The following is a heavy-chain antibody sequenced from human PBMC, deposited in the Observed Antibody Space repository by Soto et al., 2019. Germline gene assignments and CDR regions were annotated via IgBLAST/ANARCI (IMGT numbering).Heavy chain of an antibody. CDR3: AREMSSSGLIFGVVITEGWFDP. CDR2: IYHSGST. V-gene: IGHV4-4*02. CDR1: SGSISSSNW. D-gene: IGHD3-3*01. Sequence: TSETLSLTCAVSSGSISSSNWWSWVRQPPGKGLEWIGEIYHSGSTNYNPSLKSRVTISVDKSKNQFSLKLSSVTAADTAVYYCAREMSSSGLIFGVVITEGWFDPWGQGTLVTVSS. J-gene: IGHJ5*02.